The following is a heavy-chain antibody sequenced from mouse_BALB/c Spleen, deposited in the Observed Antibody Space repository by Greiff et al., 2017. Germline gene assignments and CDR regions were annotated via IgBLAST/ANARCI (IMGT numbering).Heavy chain of an antibody. Sequence: QVQLQQSGAELARPGASVKLSCKASGYTFTSYWMQWVKQRPGQGLEWIGAIYPGDGDTRYTQKFKGKATLTADKSSSTAYMQLSSLASEDSAVYYCARRGNGYSYAMDYWGQGTSVTVSS. CDR2: IYPGDGDT. CDR3: ARRGNGYSYAMDY. D-gene: IGHD2-3*01. V-gene: IGHV1-87*01. CDR1: GYTFTSYW. J-gene: IGHJ4*01.